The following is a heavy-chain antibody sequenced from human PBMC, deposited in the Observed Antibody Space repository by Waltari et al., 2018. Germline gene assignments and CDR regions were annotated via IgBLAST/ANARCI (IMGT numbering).Heavy chain of an antibody. CDR1: GESFSGHF. CDR2: INHVGAS. Sequence: QVQLQQWGAGLLKPSATLSLPCGVSGESFSGHFWGWIRQPPGKGLEWIGEINHVGASKYNPSLKSRVTISIDTSKSQFSLKLTSVTAADTAVYYCARGRFDFWTGYYSSNYFDPWGPGTLVTVSS. CDR3: ARGRFDFWTGYYSSNYFDP. J-gene: IGHJ5*02. D-gene: IGHD3-3*01. V-gene: IGHV4-34*01.